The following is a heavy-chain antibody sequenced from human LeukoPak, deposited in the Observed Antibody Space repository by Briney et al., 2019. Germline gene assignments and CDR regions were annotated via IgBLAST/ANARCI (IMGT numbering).Heavy chain of an antibody. CDR1: GGSISSYH. CDR3: ARGGPSSAFDI. CDR2: IYYSGST. V-gene: IGHV4-59*01. D-gene: IGHD7-27*01. Sequence: PSETLSLTCTVSGGSISSYHWSWLRQPPGKGLEWIGYIYYSGSTNYNPSLKSRVTISVDTSKNQFSLKLSSVTAADTAVYYCARGGPSSAFDIWGQGTMVTVSS. J-gene: IGHJ3*02.